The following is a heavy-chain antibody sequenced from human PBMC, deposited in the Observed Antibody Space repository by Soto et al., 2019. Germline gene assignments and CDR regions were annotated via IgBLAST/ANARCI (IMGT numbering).Heavy chain of an antibody. Sequence: EVQLLESGGDLVQPGGSLRLSCAASGSTFNTFAMSWVRQSPGKGLEWVSSISYSGGNTYYADSVKGRFTISRDNSKNTLYLEMSSLRAEDTAIYYCAKDRASARSRYFDCWAQGTLVNVSS. CDR1: GSTFNTFA. D-gene: IGHD6-13*01. V-gene: IGHV3-23*01. CDR2: ISYSGGNT. J-gene: IGHJ4*02. CDR3: AKDRASARSRYFDC.